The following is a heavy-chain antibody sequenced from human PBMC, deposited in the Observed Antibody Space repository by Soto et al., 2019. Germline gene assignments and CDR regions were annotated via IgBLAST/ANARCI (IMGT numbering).Heavy chain of an antibody. J-gene: IGHJ6*02. CDR1: GGSISSGGYS. D-gene: IGHD6-19*01. Sequence: NPSETLSLTCAVSGGSISSGGYSWSWIRQPPGKGLEWIGYIYHSGSTYYNPSLKSRVTISVDTSKNQFSLKLSSVTAADTAVYYCARDPRIESEQWLVRRYYYYGMDVWGQGTTVTVSS. V-gene: IGHV4-30-2*01. CDR2: IYHSGST. CDR3: ARDPRIESEQWLVRRYYYYGMDV.